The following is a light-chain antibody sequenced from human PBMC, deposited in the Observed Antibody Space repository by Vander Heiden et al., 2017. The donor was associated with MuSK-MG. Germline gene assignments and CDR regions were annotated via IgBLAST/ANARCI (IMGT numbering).Light chain of an antibody. V-gene: IGKV3-11*01. J-gene: IGKJ1*01. CDR2: DAG. CDR3: QQRSAWPRT. Sequence: EIVLTQSPATLSFSPGERATLSCRASQSVGFYLDWYQQRPGQAPRLLIYDAGARATGIPARFSGSGSGTDFTLTISSLEPEDFAVYYCQQRSAWPRTFGQGTKVEIK. CDR1: QSVGFY.